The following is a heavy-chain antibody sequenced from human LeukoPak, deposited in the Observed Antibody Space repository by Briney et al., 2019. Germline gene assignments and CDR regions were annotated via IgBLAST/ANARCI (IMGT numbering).Heavy chain of an antibody. CDR3: ASKYCSSASCYREGAFDI. CDR2: IYYTGST. D-gene: IGHD2-2*02. Sequence: SETLSLTCTVSGGSISSGDYYWSWIRQSPGKGLEWIGYIYYTGSTYYNPSLKSRVTISVDTSKNHFSLKLSSVTAADTAVYYCASKYCSSASCYREGAFDIWGQGTMVTVSS. J-gene: IGHJ3*02. V-gene: IGHV4-30-4*08. CDR1: GGSISSGDYY.